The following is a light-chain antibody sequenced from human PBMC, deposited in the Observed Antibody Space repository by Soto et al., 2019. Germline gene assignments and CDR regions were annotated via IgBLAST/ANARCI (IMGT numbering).Light chain of an antibody. CDR3: SSYAGSNNLGV. CDR2: EVS. V-gene: IGLV2-8*01. Sequence: QSALTQPPSASGSPGQSVTISCTGTSSDVGDYNYVSWYQQHPGKAPKLMIYEVSKRPSGFPDRFSGSKSGNTASLTVSGLQAEDEADYYCSSYAGSNNLGVFGGGTKLTVL. J-gene: IGLJ2*01. CDR1: SSDVGDYNY.